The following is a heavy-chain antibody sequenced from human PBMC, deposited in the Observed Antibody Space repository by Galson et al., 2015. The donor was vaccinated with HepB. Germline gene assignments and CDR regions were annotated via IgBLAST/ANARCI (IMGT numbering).Heavy chain of an antibody. Sequence: SLRLSCAASGFTFSSYSMNWVRQAPGKGLEWVSYISSSSSTIYYADSVKGRFTISRDNAKNSLYLQMNSLRDEDTAVYYCARDKAVDAARRRDRDALGVWGQGTLVTVSS. CDR3: ARDKAVDAARRRDRDALGV. CDR1: GFTFSSYS. CDR2: ISSSSSTI. V-gene: IGHV3-48*02. J-gene: IGHJ4*02. D-gene: IGHD6-6*01.